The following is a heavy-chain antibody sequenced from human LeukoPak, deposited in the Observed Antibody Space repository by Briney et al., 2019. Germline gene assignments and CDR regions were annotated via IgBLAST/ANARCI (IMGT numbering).Heavy chain of an antibody. CDR2: IYSGGST. CDR1: GFTVSSNY. V-gene: IGHV3-53*01. J-gene: IGHJ4*02. Sequence: GGSLRLSCAASGFTVSSNYMSWVRQAPGKGLEWVSVIYSGGSTYYADSVKGRFTISRDNAKNTLYLQMNSLRDEDTAVYYCARERGSSYFDYWGQGTLVTVSS. D-gene: IGHD1-26*01. CDR3: ARERGSSYFDY.